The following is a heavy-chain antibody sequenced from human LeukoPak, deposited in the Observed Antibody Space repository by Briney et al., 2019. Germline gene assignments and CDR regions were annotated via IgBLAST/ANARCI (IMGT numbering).Heavy chain of an antibody. CDR1: GYTFTGYY. Sequence: ASVKVSCKASGYTFTGYYMHWVRQAPGQGLEWMGWINPNSGGTNYAQKFQGRVTMTRDTSVSTAYMELSSLRSDDTAVYYCARVANLVEQRLLYWGQGTLVTVSS. J-gene: IGHJ4*02. CDR3: ARVANLVEQRLLY. CDR2: INPNSGGT. D-gene: IGHD1/OR15-1a*01. V-gene: IGHV1-2*02.